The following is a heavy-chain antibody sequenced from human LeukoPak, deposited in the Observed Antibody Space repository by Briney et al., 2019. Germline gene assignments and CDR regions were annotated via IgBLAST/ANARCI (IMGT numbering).Heavy chain of an antibody. CDR3: AAGRGYSYGYGY. V-gene: IGHV3-23*01. D-gene: IGHD5-18*01. CDR1: GITFSSYG. J-gene: IGHJ4*02. Sequence: GGSLRLSCAASGITFSSYGMSWVRQAPGKGLEWVSSISSTGGTTYYADSVKGRFTISRDNSKNTLYLQMNSLRAEDTAIYYCAAGRGYSYGYGYWGQGTLVTVSS. CDR2: ISSTGGTT.